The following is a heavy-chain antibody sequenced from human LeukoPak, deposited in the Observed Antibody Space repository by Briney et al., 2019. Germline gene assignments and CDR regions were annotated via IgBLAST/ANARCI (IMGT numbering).Heavy chain of an antibody. Sequence: GESLKISCKGSGYSFTSYWIGWVRQMPGKGLEWMGIIHPSDSDTRYSPSFQGQVTISADKSINTAYLQWSSLKASDTAMYYCARQATIVEVSRNFDYWGQGTLVTVSS. CDR1: GYSFTSYW. V-gene: IGHV5-51*01. D-gene: IGHD1-26*01. CDR3: ARQATIVEVSRNFDY. CDR2: IHPSDSDT. J-gene: IGHJ4*02.